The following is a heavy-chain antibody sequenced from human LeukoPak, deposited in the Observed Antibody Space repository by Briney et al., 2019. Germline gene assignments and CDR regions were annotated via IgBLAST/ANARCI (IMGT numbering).Heavy chain of an antibody. V-gene: IGHV3-7*03. J-gene: IGHJ6*03. D-gene: IGHD5-18*01. Sequence: PGGSLRLSCAVSGFTFRTSWMTWVRQAPGKGLEWVADIKPDGSEKYYVDSVKGRFTISRDNSKNTLYLHMSSLRAEDTAVYYCACTAYYYYYLDVWGKGTTVTVSS. CDR3: ACTAYYYYYLDV. CDR1: GFTFRTSW. CDR2: IKPDGSEK.